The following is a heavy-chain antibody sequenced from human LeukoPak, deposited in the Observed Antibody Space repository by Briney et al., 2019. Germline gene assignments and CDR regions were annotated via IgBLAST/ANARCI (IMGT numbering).Heavy chain of an antibody. CDR3: AKVSPTGRAFDC. Sequence: PGGSLRLSCAASGFTFSLYGMHWVRQAPGKGLEWVAVISYHGNNKYYADSVKGRFSISRDNSKNTVYLQMNSLRVEDTAVYYCAKVSPTGRAFDCWGQGTLVTVSS. V-gene: IGHV3-30*18. J-gene: IGHJ4*02. CDR2: ISYHGNNK. D-gene: IGHD1-1*01. CDR1: GFTFSLYG.